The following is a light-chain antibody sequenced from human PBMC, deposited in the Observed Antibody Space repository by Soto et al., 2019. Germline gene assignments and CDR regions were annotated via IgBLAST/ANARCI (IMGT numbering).Light chain of an antibody. Sequence: QSALTQPPSASGTPGQRVAISCSGSSSNIGSNAVNWYQQLPGAAPKLLIYKNNLRPSGVPDRFSGSKSGASASLAISGLQSEDESHYYCAAWDDSLKGLVFSGGTKLTVL. CDR2: KNN. CDR1: SSNIGSNA. J-gene: IGLJ3*02. CDR3: AAWDDSLKGLV. V-gene: IGLV1-44*01.